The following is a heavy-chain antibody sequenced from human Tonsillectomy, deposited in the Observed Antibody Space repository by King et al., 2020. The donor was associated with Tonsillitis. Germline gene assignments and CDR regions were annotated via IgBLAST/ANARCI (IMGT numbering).Heavy chain of an antibody. Sequence: VQLVEAGGGLVQPGGSLRLSCAASGFTFRSYAMSWVRQAPGKGLEWVSTISGGDGSTYYADSVKGRLTTSRDNSKNTLYLQMNSLRVEDTAVYYCAKGYDFWSGYYAFGIWGQGTMVTVSS. V-gene: IGHV3-23*04. CDR3: AKGYDFWSGYYAFGI. CDR1: GFTFRSYA. CDR2: ISGGDGST. J-gene: IGHJ3*02. D-gene: IGHD3-3*01.